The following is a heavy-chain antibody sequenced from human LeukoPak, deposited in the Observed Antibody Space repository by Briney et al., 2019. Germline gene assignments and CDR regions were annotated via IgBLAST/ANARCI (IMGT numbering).Heavy chain of an antibody. CDR2: IKQDGSEK. Sequence: GGSLRLSCAASGFTFGSYWMSWVRQAPGKGLEWVANIKQDGSEKYYVDSVEGRFTISRDNAKNSLYLQMNSLRAEDTAVYYCARDNREGLKYDILTGYVDYWGQGTLVTVSS. J-gene: IGHJ4*02. CDR3: ARDNREGLKYDILTGYVDY. CDR1: GFTFGSYW. V-gene: IGHV3-7*01. D-gene: IGHD3-9*01.